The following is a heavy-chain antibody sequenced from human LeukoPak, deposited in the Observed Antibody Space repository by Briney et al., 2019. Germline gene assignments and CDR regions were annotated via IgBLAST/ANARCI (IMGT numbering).Heavy chain of an antibody. CDR1: GYTFTGYY. J-gene: IGHJ4*02. V-gene: IGHV1-2*02. CDR3: ARDLSRRRPGGLYFDY. CDR2: INPNSGGT. Sequence: ASVKVSCKASGYTFTGYYMHWVRQAPGQGLEWMGWINPNSGGTNYAQKFQGRVTMTRDTSISTAYMELSRLRSDDTAVYYCARDLSRRRPGGLYFDYWGQGTLVTVSS. D-gene: IGHD1-26*01.